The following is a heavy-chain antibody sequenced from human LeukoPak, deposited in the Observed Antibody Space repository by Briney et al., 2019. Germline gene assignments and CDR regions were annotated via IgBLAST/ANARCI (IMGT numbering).Heavy chain of an antibody. Sequence: GTSVKVSCKASGYTFTGYYVHWVRQAPGQGLEWMGWINPNTGGTNYAQKFQGRVTMTKDTSTNAAYMELSSLRSEDTAVYYCAREGKEYSSSEAPLVNWFDPWGQGTLVTVSS. CDR2: INPNTGGT. CDR3: AREGKEYSSSEAPLVNWFDP. V-gene: IGHV1-2*02. J-gene: IGHJ5*02. D-gene: IGHD6-6*01. CDR1: GYTFTGYY.